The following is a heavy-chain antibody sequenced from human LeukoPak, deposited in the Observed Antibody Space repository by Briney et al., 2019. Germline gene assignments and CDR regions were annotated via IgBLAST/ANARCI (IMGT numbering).Heavy chain of an antibody. Sequence: PGGSLRLSCAASGFTVSSNYMSWVRQAPGKGLEWVSSISSSSYIYYADSVKGRFTISRDNAKNSLYLQMNSLRAEDTAVYYCAREDWFDPWGQGTLVTVSS. CDR1: GFTVSSNY. CDR2: ISSSSYI. CDR3: AREDWFDP. J-gene: IGHJ5*02. V-gene: IGHV3-69-1*01.